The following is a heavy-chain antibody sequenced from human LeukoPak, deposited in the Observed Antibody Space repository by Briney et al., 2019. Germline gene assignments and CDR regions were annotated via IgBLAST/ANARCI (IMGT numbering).Heavy chain of an antibody. CDR3: ARDRAAVADQAYYFDY. J-gene: IGHJ4*02. V-gene: IGHV3-21*01. Sequence: PGGSLRLSCAASGFTFSSYSMNWVRQAPGKGLEWVSSISSSSSYIYYADSVKGRFTISRDNAKNSLYLQMNSLSAEDTAVYYCARDRAAVADQAYYFDYWGQGTLVTVSS. CDR1: GFTFSSYS. D-gene: IGHD6-19*01. CDR2: ISSSSSYI.